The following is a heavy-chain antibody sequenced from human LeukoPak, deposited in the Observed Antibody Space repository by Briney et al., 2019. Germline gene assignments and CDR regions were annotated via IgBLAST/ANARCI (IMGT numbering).Heavy chain of an antibody. CDR2: INPNSGGT. Sequence: ASVKVSCKASGYTFTDYYMHWVRQAPGQGLEWMGWINPNSGGTNYAQNFQGRVTLTRDTSISTAYMELSRLRSDDTAVYYCARIGTWPSNDFDYWGXGTLVTVSX. V-gene: IGHV1-2*02. CDR3: ARIGTWPSNDFDY. J-gene: IGHJ4*01. D-gene: IGHD1-26*01. CDR1: GYTFTDYY.